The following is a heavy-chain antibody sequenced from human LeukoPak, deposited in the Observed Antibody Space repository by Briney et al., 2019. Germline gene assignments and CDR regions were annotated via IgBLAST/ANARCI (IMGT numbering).Heavy chain of an antibody. V-gene: IGHV1-69*08. Sequence: SVKVSCKTSGGTFLSHIFSWVRQAPGQGLEWMGKITPVINTANYAQTFQGRVSIYADKSTTTVYMDLSGLRPDDTAVYYCARVNLRGSNYNWFDPWGQGTRVTVSS. D-gene: IGHD3-10*01. CDR1: GGTFLSHI. CDR2: ITPVINTA. J-gene: IGHJ5*02. CDR3: ARVNLRGSNYNWFDP.